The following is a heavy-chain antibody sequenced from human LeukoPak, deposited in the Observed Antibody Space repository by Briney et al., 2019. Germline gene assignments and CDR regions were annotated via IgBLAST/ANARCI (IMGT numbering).Heavy chain of an antibody. J-gene: IGHJ6*02. Sequence: SETLSLTCAVYGGSFSGYYWSWIRQPPGKGLEWIGEINHSGSTNYNPSLKSRVTISVDTSKNQFSLKLSSVTAADTAVYYCARATRSGEYSSSYYYYYYGMDVWGQGTTVTVSS. D-gene: IGHD6-6*01. CDR3: ARATRSGEYSSSYYYYYYGMDV. V-gene: IGHV4-34*01. CDR1: GGSFSGYY. CDR2: INHSGST.